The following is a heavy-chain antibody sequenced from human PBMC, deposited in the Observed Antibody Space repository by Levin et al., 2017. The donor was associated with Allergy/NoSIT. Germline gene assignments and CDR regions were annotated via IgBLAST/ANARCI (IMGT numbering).Heavy chain of an antibody. J-gene: IGHJ6*03. D-gene: IGHD4-17*01. Sequence: GESLKISCAASGFTFSHFGMHWVRQAPGKGLEGVAVISYDGSNKYYGDSVQGRFTISRDNSKNTLYLQMNSLRAEDTAVYYCAKEVLTTVRSNDYYYMDVWGKGTTVTASS. CDR2: ISYDGSNK. V-gene: IGHV3-30*18. CDR3: AKEVLTTVRSNDYYYMDV. CDR1: GFTFSHFG.